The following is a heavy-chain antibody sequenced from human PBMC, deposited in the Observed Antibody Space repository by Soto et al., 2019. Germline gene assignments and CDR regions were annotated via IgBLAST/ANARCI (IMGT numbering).Heavy chain of an antibody. V-gene: IGHV6-1*01. J-gene: IGHJ6*02. CDR3: ARDRCSWTYYLRYHYYGMGV. Sequence: SHTLSLTCAISGDSVSSNSAAWNWIRQSPSRGLEWLGRTYYRSKWYNDYAVSVKSRITINPDTSKNQFSLQLNSVTPEDTAVWYCARDRCSWTYYLRYHYYGMGVWGQGTTGTVSS. CDR1: GDSVSSNSAA. D-gene: IGHD1-26*01. CDR2: TYYRSKWYN.